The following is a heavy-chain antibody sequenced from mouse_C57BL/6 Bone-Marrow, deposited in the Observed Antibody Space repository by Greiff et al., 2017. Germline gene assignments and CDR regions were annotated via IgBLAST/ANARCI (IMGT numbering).Heavy chain of an antibody. D-gene: IGHD1-1*01. CDR2: ISNLAYSI. Sequence: EVKLMESGGGLVQPGGSLKLSCAASGFTFSDYGMAWVRQAPRKGPEWVAFISNLAYSIYYADTVTGRFTISRENAKNTLYLEMSSLRSEDTAMYYCARQNYGSSRGYAMDYWGQGTSVTVSS. V-gene: IGHV5-15*01. CDR3: ARQNYGSSRGYAMDY. CDR1: GFTFSDYG. J-gene: IGHJ4*01.